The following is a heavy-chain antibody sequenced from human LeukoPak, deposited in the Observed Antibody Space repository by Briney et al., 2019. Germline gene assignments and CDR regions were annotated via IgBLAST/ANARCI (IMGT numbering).Heavy chain of an antibody. D-gene: IGHD6-6*01. CDR2: INHRGST. V-gene: IGHV4-34*01. CDR3: ARHARRYSSSSRGNWFDP. J-gene: IGHJ5*02. Sequence: PSETLSLTCAVYGGSFSGYYWSWIRQPPGKGLEWIGEINHRGSTNYNPALKSRVTISVDTSKNQFSLKLSSVTAADTAVYYCARHARRYSSSSRGNWFDPWGQGTLVTVSS. CDR1: GGSFSGYY.